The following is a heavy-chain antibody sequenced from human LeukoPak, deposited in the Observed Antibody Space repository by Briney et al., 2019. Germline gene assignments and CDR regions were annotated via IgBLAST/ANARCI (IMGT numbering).Heavy chain of an antibody. Sequence: PGGSLRLSCAASGFTFSGSAVHWVRQASGKGLEWVGRISSKANNWATAYAPSLKGRFTISRDDSKNTAYLQMNSLRDEDTAVYYCARDLSYYDFWSGYQGMDVWGQGTTVTVSS. CDR1: GFTFSGSA. CDR2: ISSKANNWAT. J-gene: IGHJ6*02. D-gene: IGHD3-3*01. V-gene: IGHV3-73*01. CDR3: ARDLSYYDFWSGYQGMDV.